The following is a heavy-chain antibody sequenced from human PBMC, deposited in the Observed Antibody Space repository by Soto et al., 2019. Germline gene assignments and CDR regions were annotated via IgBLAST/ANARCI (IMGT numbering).Heavy chain of an antibody. CDR2: ISYDGSNK. J-gene: IGHJ4*02. D-gene: IGHD6-19*01. CDR3: AKFPSSSGWYFGY. V-gene: IGHV3-30*18. Sequence: QVQLVESGGGVVQPGRSLRLSCAASGFTFSSCGMHWVRQAPGKGLEWVAVISYDGSNKYYADSVKGRFTISRDNSKNTLELQMNSLRAEDTAVYYCAKFPSSSGWYFGYWGQGTLVTVSS. CDR1: GFTFSSCG.